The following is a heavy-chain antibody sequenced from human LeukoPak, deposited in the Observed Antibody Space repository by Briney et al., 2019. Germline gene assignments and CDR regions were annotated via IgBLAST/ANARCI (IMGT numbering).Heavy chain of an antibody. CDR2: ISGSGGST. D-gene: IGHD6-6*01. V-gene: IGHV3-23*01. J-gene: IGHJ4*02. CDR1: GFTFSSYA. Sequence: PGGSLRLSCAASGFTFSSYAMSWVHQAPGKGLEWVSAISGSGGSTYYADSVKGRFTISRDNSKNTLYLQMNSLRAEDTAVYYCAKEESYSSSPPVDYWGQGTLVTVSS. CDR3: AKEESYSSSPPVDY.